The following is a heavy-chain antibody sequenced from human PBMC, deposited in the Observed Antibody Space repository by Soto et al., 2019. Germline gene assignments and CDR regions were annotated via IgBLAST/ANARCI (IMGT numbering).Heavy chain of an antibody. J-gene: IGHJ4*02. V-gene: IGHV3-30-3*01. CDR2: ISYDGSNK. Sequence: GGSLRLSCAASGFTFSSYAVHWVRQAPGKGLEWVAVISYDGSNKYYADSVKGRFTISRDNSKNTLYLQMNSLRAEDTAVYYCARGPKTGIAVAGILLYWGQGTLVTVSS. CDR3: ARGPKTGIAVAGILLY. CDR1: GFTFSSYA. D-gene: IGHD6-19*01.